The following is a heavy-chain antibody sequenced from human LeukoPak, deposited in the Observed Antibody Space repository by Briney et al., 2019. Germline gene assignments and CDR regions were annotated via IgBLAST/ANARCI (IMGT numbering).Heavy chain of an antibody. D-gene: IGHD1/OR15-1a*01. V-gene: IGHV1-69*13. CDR3: ARGTEGFLNWFDP. J-gene: IGHJ5*02. CDR2: IIPIFGTA. Sequence: SVKVSCKASGGTFSSYAISRVRQAPGQGLEWMGGIIPIFGTANYAQKFQGRVTITADESTSTAYMELSSLRSEDTAVYYCARGTEGFLNWFDPWGQGTLVTVSS. CDR1: GGTFSSYA.